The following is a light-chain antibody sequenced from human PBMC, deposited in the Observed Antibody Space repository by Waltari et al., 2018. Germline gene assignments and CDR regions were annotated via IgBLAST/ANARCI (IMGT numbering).Light chain of an antibody. CDR3: QQRSNWLYS. CDR2: DAS. Sequence: EIVLTQSPATLSLSPGERAHLSCRASQSVRSYLAWYQQKPGQAPRLLIYDASNRATGIPARFSGSGSGTDFTLTISSLEPEDFAVYYCQQRSNWLYSFGQGTKLEIK. V-gene: IGKV3-11*01. J-gene: IGKJ2*03. CDR1: QSVRSY.